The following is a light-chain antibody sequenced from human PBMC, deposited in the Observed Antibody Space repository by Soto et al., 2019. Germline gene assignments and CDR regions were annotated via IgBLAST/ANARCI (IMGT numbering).Light chain of an antibody. V-gene: IGKV3-11*01. CDR2: DVS. CDR3: QQATNWPPRTPPRT. J-gene: IGKJ1*01. Sequence: EVVLTQSPATLSLSPGESATLSCRDSESISRYIAWYQQSPGQAPRLLIYDVSKRATGIPPRFSGSGSGTDFTLTISGLAPEDFAIYYCQQATNWPPRTPPRTFGQGTKVEIK. CDR1: ESISRY.